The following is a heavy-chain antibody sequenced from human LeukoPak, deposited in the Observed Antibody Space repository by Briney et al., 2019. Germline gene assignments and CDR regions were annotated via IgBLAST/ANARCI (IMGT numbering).Heavy chain of an antibody. CDR1: GFTFSSYA. D-gene: IGHD5-18*01. CDR2: ISSTGGST. J-gene: IGHJ4*02. V-gene: IGHV3-23*01. Sequence: GGSLRLSCAGSGFTFSSYAMSWVRQAPGKGLEWVSVISSTGGSTLYADSVKGRFTISRDNSKNTLYLQMNSLRAEDTAVYYCAKNPSLADTAMVFTDYFDYWGQGTLVTVSS. CDR3: AKNPSLADTAMVFTDYFDY.